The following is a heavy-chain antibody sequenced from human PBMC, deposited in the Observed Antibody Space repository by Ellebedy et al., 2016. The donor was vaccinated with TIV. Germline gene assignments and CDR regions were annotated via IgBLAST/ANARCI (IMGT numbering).Heavy chain of an antibody. V-gene: IGHV4-59*01. CDR2: VYYSGDT. J-gene: IGHJ6*02. Sequence: MPSETLSLTCTVSGGSIRSYYWSWIRQPPGKGLEWIGYVYYSGDTNYKPSLKSRVSMSVDTSKNQFSLKLSSVTAAGTAVYYCARFANSYGLDVWGQGTTVTVSS. CDR3: ARFANSYGLDV. CDR1: GGSIRSYY.